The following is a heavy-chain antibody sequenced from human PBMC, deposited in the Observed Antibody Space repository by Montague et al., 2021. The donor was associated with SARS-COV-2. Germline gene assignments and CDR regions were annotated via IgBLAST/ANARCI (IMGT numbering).Heavy chain of an antibody. Sequence: SETLSLTCAVYDGSFSAYSWTWIRQPPGKGLEWIGEINHRGSTNYNPSLKSRVTISVDTSKNQFSLKMTSVTAADTAVYYCARGRQHINMVVVVVTGGEYYFDFWGQGTLVAVSS. V-gene: IGHV4-34*01. J-gene: IGHJ4*02. CDR2: INHRGST. D-gene: IGHD3-22*01. CDR1: DGSFSAYS. CDR3: ARGRQHINMVVVVVTGGEYYFDF.